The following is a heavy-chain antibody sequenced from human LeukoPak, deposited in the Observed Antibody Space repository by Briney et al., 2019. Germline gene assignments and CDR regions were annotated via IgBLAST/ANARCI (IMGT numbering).Heavy chain of an antibody. J-gene: IGHJ4*02. D-gene: IGHD4-11*01. CDR2: ISYDGSNK. Sequence: GRSLRLSCAASGFTFSSYAMHWVRQAPGKGLEWVAVISYDGSNKYYADSVKGRFTISRDNSKNTLYLQMNSLRAEDTAVYYCARAKVRYFDYWGQGTLVTVSS. V-gene: IGHV3-30-3*01. CDR3: ARAKVRYFDY. CDR1: GFTFSSYA.